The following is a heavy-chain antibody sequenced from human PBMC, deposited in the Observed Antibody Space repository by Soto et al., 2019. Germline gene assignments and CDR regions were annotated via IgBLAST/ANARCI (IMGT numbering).Heavy chain of an antibody. Sequence: EVQLVESGGGLVQPGGSLRLSCAASGFTFTSNWMHWVRQAPGKGLVWVSRINSDGTTTTYADSVKGRFTISRDNAKNTLYLQVNSLGGEDTAVYYCASWVYPRNYWGQGTLVTVSS. D-gene: IGHD3-16*01. CDR1: GFTFTSNW. V-gene: IGHV3-74*01. J-gene: IGHJ4*02. CDR3: ASWVYPRNY. CDR2: INSDGTTT.